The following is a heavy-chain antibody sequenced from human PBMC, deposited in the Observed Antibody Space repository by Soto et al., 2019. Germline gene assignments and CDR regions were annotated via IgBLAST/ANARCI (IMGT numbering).Heavy chain of an antibody. Sequence: SETLSLTCAVSGGSIRRNNWWRRVRQTPGKGLEWIGEIFQSGSTNYSPSLKTRVTMSVDKSKNQFSLKLSSVTAADTAVYYCAGLNFDILPAYYAFDIWGQGTMVT. V-gene: IGHV4-4*02. D-gene: IGHD3-9*01. CDR2: IFQSGST. CDR1: GGSIRRNNW. J-gene: IGHJ3*02. CDR3: AGLNFDILPAYYAFDI.